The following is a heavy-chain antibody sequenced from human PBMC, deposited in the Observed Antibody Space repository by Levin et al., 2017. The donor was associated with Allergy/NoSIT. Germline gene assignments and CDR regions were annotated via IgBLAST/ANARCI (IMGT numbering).Heavy chain of an antibody. Sequence: PGGSLRLSCAASGFTFSSYAMTWVRQAPGKGLEWVSTLSGRGEYSYYTDSVKGRFTISRDNSKTTMYLQMNSLRAEDTAIYYCAKSYYYDTSGCFDSWGQGTLVTVSS. D-gene: IGHD3-22*01. CDR2: LSGRGEYS. J-gene: IGHJ4*02. CDR3: AKSYYYDTSGCFDS. CDR1: GFTFSSYA. V-gene: IGHV3-23*01.